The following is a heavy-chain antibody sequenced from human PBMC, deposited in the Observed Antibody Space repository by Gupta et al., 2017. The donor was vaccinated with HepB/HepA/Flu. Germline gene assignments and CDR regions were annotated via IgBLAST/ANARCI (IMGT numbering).Heavy chain of an antibody. CDR2: IWHDGSNK. D-gene: IGHD6-19*01. V-gene: IGHV3-30*02. J-gene: IGHJ4*02. CDR3: AKDSLTAVTGKGWALDF. CDR1: AFSFSSYG. Sequence: QVRLVESGGGVVQPGTSLRLSCAASAFSFSSYGMQWVRQAPGKGLEWVAFIWHDGSNKYYADSVKGRFTISRDNSKNTLYLQMNSLRAEDTAVYYCAKDSLTAVTGKGWALDFWGQGSLVTVSS.